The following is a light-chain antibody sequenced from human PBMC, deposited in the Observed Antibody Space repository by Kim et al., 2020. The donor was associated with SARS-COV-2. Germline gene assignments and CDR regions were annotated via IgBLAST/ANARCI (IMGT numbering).Light chain of an antibody. CDR3: QIDNNLVTT. CDR2: AAS. J-gene: IGKJ1*01. Sequence: EIVMTQSPATLSVSPGERATLSCRASQSVSSNLAWYQQKPGQAPRLLIYAASTRATGIPARFSGSGSGTEFTITISSLQSEDFAVYYCQIDNNLVTTFGLG. V-gene: IGKV3-15*01. CDR1: QSVSSN.